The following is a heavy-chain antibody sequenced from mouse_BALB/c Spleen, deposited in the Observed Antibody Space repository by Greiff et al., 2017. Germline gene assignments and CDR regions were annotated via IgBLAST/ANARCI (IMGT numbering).Heavy chain of an antibody. CDR1: GFNIKDYY. CDR2: IDPENGNT. V-gene: IGHV14-1*02. CDR3: ASREEFNY. Sequence: EVQLQQSGAELVRPGALVKLSCKASGFNIKDYYMHWVKQRPEQGLEWIGWIDPENGNTIYDPKFQGKASITADTSSNTAYLQRSSLTSEDTAVYYCASREEFNYWGEGTTLTLSS. J-gene: IGHJ2*01.